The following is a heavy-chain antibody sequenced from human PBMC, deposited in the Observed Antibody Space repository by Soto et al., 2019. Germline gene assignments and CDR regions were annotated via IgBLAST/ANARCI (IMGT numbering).Heavy chain of an antibody. Sequence: QVQLQESGPGLVKPSQTLSLICTVSGGSISSGGYYWSWIRQHPGKGLEWIGYIYYSGSTYYNPSLKSRVTISVDTSNNQFSPKRSSVTAADTAVYYCARVCGGDCHYGMDVGGQGSTVTVSS. CDR1: GGSISSGGYY. J-gene: IGHJ6*02. CDR3: ARVCGGDCHYGMDV. CDR2: IYYSGST. D-gene: IGHD2-21*02. V-gene: IGHV4-31*03.